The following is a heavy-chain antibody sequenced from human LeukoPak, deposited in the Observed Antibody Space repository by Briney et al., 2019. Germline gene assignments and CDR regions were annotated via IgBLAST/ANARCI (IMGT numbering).Heavy chain of an antibody. CDR3: AKDQASQWLLPFDY. CDR1: GFTFSSYS. D-gene: IGHD6-19*01. V-gene: IGHV3-21*01. Sequence: PGGSLRLSCAASGFTFSSYSMNWVRQAPGKGLEWVSSISSSSSYIYYADSVKGRFTISRDNSKNTLYLQMNSLRAEDTAVYYCAKDQASQWLLPFDYWGQGTLVTVSS. J-gene: IGHJ4*02. CDR2: ISSSSSYI.